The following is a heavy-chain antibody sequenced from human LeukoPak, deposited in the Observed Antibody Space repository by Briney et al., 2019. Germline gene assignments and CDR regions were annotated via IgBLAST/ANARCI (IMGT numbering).Heavy chain of an antibody. J-gene: IGHJ4*02. CDR2: MNPNSGNT. CDR3: AILIGSSSLKYFDY. Sequence: GASVKVSCKASGYTFTSYDINWVRQATGQGLEWMGWMNPNSGNTGYAQKLQGRVTMPTDTSTSTAYVELRSLRSDDTAVYYCAILIGSSSLKYFDYWGQGTLVTVSS. V-gene: IGHV1-8*02. D-gene: IGHD6-13*01. CDR1: GYTFTSYD.